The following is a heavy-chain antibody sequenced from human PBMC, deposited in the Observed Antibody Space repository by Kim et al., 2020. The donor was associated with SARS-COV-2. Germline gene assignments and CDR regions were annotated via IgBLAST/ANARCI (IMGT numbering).Heavy chain of an antibody. J-gene: IGHJ4*02. CDR1: GGTFSSYA. CDR3: ARDLVGATTAFDY. CDR2: IIPIFGTA. V-gene: IGHV1-69*13. D-gene: IGHD1-26*01. Sequence: SVKVSCKASGGTFSSYAISWVRQAPGQGLEWMGGIIPIFGTANYAQKFQGRVTITADESTSTAYMELSSLRSEDTAVYYCARDLVGATTAFDYWGQGTLVTVSS.